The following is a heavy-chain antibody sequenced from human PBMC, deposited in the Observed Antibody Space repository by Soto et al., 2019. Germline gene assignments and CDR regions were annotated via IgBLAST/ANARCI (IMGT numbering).Heavy chain of an antibody. Sequence: PSQTLSLTCAISGDSVSSNTAAWNWIRSSPSRGLEWLGRTYYRSNWRHDYAVSVKSRITVNPDTSKNHFSLQLNSVTPDDTAVYYCVRGVAGSGFDLWCQGTLVTVSS. CDR3: VRGVAGSGFDL. D-gene: IGHD6-19*01. J-gene: IGHJ4*02. CDR1: GDSVSSNTAA. CDR2: TYYRSNWRH. V-gene: IGHV6-1*01.